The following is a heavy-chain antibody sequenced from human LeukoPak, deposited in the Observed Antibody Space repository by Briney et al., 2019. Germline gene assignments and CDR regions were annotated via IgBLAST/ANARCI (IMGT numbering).Heavy chain of an antibody. V-gene: IGHV3-15*01. CDR3: TTEDRGPYYFDS. CDR1: GFTFRNAW. CDR2: IKSKTDGGTT. Sequence: GGSLRLSCAASGFTFRNAWMSWVRQAPGKGLEWVGRIKSKTDGGTTDYAAPVTGRFTISRDDSKNTLYLQMNSLKTEDTAVYYCTTEDRGPYYFDSWGQGTLVTVCS. J-gene: IGHJ4*02. D-gene: IGHD3-10*01.